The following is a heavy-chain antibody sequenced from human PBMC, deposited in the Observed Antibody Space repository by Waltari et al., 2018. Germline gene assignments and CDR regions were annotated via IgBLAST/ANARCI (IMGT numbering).Heavy chain of an antibody. J-gene: IGHJ4*02. CDR2: INAGNGRT. CDR3: AREGGPFDY. CDR1: GYIFTSYT. Sequence: QVHLVQSGAEVRKPGASVTLSCEASGYIFTSYTLHWVRQAPGQGLEWMGWINAGNGRTRYSQKCQDRVTSTRDTSANRVYMELRSLRTEDTAVYFCAREGGPFDYWGQGTLLTVSS. V-gene: IGHV1-3*01. D-gene: IGHD3-16*01.